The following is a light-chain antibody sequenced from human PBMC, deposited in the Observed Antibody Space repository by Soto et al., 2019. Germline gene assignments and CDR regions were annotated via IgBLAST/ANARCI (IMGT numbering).Light chain of an antibody. CDR3: KSYATRLSSV. J-gene: IGLJ1*01. CDR1: TSNLGTGYD. CDR2: DIT. V-gene: IGLV1-40*01. Sequence: QSVLTQPPSVSGAPGQRITISCVGTTSNLGTGYDVPWYQQLPGTAPKLIIYDITNRPAGVPDRFSGSRSGTSASLAIGGLQAEDEADYYCKSYATRLSSVFGTGTKVTVL.